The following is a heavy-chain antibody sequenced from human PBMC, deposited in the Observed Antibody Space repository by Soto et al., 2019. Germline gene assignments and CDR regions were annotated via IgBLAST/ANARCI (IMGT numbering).Heavy chain of an antibody. CDR2: IYYSGRT. D-gene: IGHD1-26*01. CDR3: ARSSNTGSYYVCDY. J-gene: IGHJ4*02. Sequence: SETLSLTCSVSGGSISSGPYSWGWIRQPPGKGLEWIGYIYYSGRTYYSPSLKSRVTISVDTSKNQFSLNLSSVTAADTAVYYCARSSNTGSYYVCDYWGQGTLVSVSS. V-gene: IGHV4-39*07. CDR1: GGSISSGPYS.